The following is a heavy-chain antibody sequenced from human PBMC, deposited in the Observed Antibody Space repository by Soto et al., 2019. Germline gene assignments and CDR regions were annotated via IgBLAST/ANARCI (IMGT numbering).Heavy chain of an antibody. CDR3: ARGGQDFWSGPFDY. CDR2: IDNSGST. D-gene: IGHD3-3*01. J-gene: IGHJ4*02. Sequence: PSETLSLTCTVSFGSISNYFCNWIRQPAGKGLEWIGRIDNSGSTNYNPSLKSRITMSADTSRNQFSLKLNSVTAADTAVYYCARGGQDFWSGPFDYWGQGALVTVSS. CDR1: FGSISNYF. V-gene: IGHV4-4*07.